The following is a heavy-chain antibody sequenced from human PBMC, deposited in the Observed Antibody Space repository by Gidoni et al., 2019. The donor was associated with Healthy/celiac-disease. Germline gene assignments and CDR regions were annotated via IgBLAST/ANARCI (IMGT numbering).Heavy chain of an antibody. CDR2: ISGSGGST. D-gene: IGHD2-2*01. V-gene: IGHV3-23*01. Sequence: EVQLLESGGGLVQPGGSLRLSCAASGFTFSSYAMSWVRQAPGKGLEWVSAISGSGGSTYYADSVKGRFTISRDNSKNTLYLQMNSLRAEDTAVYYCAKVVCPLGYCSSTRRGWFDPWGQGTLVTVSS. CDR1: GFTFSSYA. J-gene: IGHJ5*02. CDR3: AKVVCPLGYCSSTRRGWFDP.